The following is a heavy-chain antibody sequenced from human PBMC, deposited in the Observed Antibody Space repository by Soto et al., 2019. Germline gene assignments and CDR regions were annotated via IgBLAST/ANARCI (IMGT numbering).Heavy chain of an antibody. CDR2: ISGSGGST. V-gene: IGHV3-23*01. CDR1: GFTFSSYA. J-gene: IGHJ3*02. Sequence: EVQLLESGGGLVQPGGSLRLSCAASGFTFSSYAMNWVRQAPGKGLEWVSAISGSGGSTYYADSVKGRFTISRDSSKNTLYLQMNSLRAEDTAVYYCAKGISWSPALDLDILGQGTMVTVSS. CDR3: AKGISWSPALDLDI.